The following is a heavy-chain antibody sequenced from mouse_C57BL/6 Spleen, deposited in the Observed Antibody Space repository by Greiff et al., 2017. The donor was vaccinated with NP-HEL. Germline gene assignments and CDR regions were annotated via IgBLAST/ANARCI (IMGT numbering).Heavy chain of an antibody. D-gene: IGHD1-1*01. Sequence: QVQLKQPGAELVRPGTSVKLSCKASGYTFTSYWMHWVKQRPGQGLEWIGVIDPSDSYTNYNQKFKGKATLTVDTSSSAAYMQLSSLTSEDSAVYYCARGPDYYGSSYFAYWGQGTLVTVSA. CDR1: GYTFTSYW. J-gene: IGHJ3*01. CDR2: IDPSDSYT. CDR3: ARGPDYYGSSYFAY. V-gene: IGHV1-59*01.